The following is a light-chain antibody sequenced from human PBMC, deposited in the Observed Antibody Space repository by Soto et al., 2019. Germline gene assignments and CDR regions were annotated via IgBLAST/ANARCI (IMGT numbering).Light chain of an antibody. J-gene: IGKJ5*01. CDR2: ATS. V-gene: IGKV1-39*01. CDR1: QTVSSY. Sequence: DIQMTQSTSSLSASVGDRVNITCRASQTVSSYLNWYQQKPGTVPKLLIYATSNLQSGVPSRFSGRGFGTDFTLTISSLQPEDFATYYCQQSFTTPSFGQGTRLEIK. CDR3: QQSFTTPS.